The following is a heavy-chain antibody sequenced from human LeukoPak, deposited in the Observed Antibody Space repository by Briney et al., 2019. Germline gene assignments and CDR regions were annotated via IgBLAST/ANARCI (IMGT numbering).Heavy chain of an antibody. Sequence: GGSLRLSCAASGFTFSSYGMHWVRQAPGKGLEWVAFIRYDGSNEYYADSVKGRFTISRDNSKNTLYLQMNSLRAEDTAVYYCAKKGDYGDYYYYYYMDVWGKGTTVTVSS. CDR3: AKKGDYGDYYYYYYMDV. CDR2: IRYDGSNE. V-gene: IGHV3-30*02. D-gene: IGHD4-17*01. J-gene: IGHJ6*03. CDR1: GFTFSSYG.